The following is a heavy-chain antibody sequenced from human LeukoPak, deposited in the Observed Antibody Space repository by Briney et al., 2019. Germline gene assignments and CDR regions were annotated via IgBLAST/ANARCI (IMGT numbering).Heavy chain of an antibody. J-gene: IGHJ3*02. V-gene: IGHV1-46*03. CDR2: INPSGGST. CDR1: GYTFTSYY. Sequence: GASVKVSCKASGYTFTSYYTHWVRQAPGQGLEWMGIINPSGGSTSYAQKFQGRVTMTRDTSTSTVYMELSSLRSEDTAVYYCATDKHVYRGGDCYSAHRAFDIWGQGTMVTVSS. D-gene: IGHD2-21*01. CDR3: ATDKHVYRGGDCYSAHRAFDI.